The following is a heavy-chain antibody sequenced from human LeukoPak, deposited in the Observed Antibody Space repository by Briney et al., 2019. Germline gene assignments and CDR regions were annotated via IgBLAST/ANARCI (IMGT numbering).Heavy chain of an antibody. CDR3: AKDTALEWLLSPSYYFDY. Sequence: PGGSLRLSCAASGFTFSSYAMSWVRQAPGKGLEWVSAISGSGGSTYYADSVKGRFTISRDNSKNTLYLQMNSLRAEDTAVYYCAKDTALEWLLSPSYYFDYWGQGTLVIVSS. V-gene: IGHV3-23*01. CDR1: GFTFSSYA. J-gene: IGHJ4*02. CDR2: ISGSGGST. D-gene: IGHD3-3*01.